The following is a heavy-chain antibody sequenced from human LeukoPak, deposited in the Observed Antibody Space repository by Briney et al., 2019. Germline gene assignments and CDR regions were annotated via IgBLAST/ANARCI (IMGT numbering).Heavy chain of an antibody. V-gene: IGHV4-39*01. Sequence: SXXLSLTCTVSGGSISSSSYYWGWIRQPPGKGLEWIGSIYYSGSTYYNPSLKSRVTISVDTSKNQFSPKLSSVTAADTAVYYCARPQIAAAQVEWFDPWGQGTLVTVSS. CDR1: GGSISSSSYY. CDR3: ARPQIAAAQVEWFDP. CDR2: IYYSGST. D-gene: IGHD6-13*01. J-gene: IGHJ5*02.